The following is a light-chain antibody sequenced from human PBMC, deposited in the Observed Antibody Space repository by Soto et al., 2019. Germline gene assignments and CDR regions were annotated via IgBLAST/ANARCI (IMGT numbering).Light chain of an antibody. CDR3: QQYNNWPPGT. CDR2: GAS. J-gene: IGKJ2*01. V-gene: IGKV3-15*01. CDR1: QSVGSN. Sequence: EMVMTQSPATLSVSPGERATLSCRASQSVGSNLAWYQQKPGQPPRLLIYGASTRATGVPARFSGSGSGTEFTLSISSLQSADFAVYYCQQYNNWPPGTFGQGTKLEIK.